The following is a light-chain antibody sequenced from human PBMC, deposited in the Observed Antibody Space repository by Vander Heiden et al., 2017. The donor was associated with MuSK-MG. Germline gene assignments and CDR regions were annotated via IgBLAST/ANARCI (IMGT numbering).Light chain of an antibody. Sequence: QSVLTQPPSASGTPGQRVTISCSGSSSNIGSNTVNWYQQLPGTAPKLLIYSNNQRPSGVPDRFSGSKSGTSASLAISGLQSEDEADYYCAAWDDSQNGSSWVFGGGTKLTVL. J-gene: IGLJ3*02. CDR3: AAWDDSQNGSSWV. CDR2: SNN. V-gene: IGLV1-44*01. CDR1: SSNIGSNT.